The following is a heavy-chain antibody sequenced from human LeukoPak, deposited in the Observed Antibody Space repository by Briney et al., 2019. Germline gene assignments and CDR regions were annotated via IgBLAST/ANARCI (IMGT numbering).Heavy chain of an antibody. J-gene: IGHJ3*02. D-gene: IGHD1-14*01. CDR1: GGTFSSYA. CDR2: IIPIFGTA. V-gene: IGHV1-69*05. Sequence: GASVKVSCKASGGTFSSYAISWVRQAPGQGLEWMGGIIPIFGTANYAQKFQGRVTITTDESTSTAYMELSSLRSEDTAVYYCASSSGRSPPSVVRKGAFDIWGQGTMVTVSS. CDR3: ASSSGRSPPSVVRKGAFDI.